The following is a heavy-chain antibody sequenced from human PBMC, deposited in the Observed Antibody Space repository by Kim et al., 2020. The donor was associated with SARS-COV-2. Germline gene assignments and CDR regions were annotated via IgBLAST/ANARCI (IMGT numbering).Heavy chain of an antibody. J-gene: IGHJ4*02. CDR3: ARGGGGKESGYVNGYFDY. D-gene: IGHD5-12*01. Sequence: GGSLRLSCAASGFTFSSYSMNWVRQAPGKGLEWVSSISSSSSYIYYADSVKGRFTISRDNAKNSLYLQMNSLRAEDTAVYYCARGGGGKESGYVNGYFDYWGQGTLVTVSS. CDR2: ISSSSSYI. V-gene: IGHV3-21*01. CDR1: GFTFSSYS.